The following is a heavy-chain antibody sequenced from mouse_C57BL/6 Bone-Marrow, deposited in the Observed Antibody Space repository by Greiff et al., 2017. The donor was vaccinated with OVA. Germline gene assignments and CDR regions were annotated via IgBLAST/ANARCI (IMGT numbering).Heavy chain of an antibody. CDR3: ARNDYYGSSYPAMDY. J-gene: IGHJ4*01. Sequence: QVQLKESGPGLVAPSQCLSITCTVSGFSLTSYAISWVRQPPGKGLEWLGVIWTGGGTNYNSALKSRLSISKDNSKSQVFLKMNSLQTEDTARYYCARNDYYGSSYPAMDYWGQGTSVTVSS. D-gene: IGHD1-1*01. CDR1: GFSLTSYA. V-gene: IGHV2-9-1*01. CDR2: IWTGGGT.